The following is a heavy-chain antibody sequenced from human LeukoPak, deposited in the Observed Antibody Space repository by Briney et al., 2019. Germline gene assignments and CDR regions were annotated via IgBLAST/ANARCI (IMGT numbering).Heavy chain of an antibody. CDR2: TYPSDSDT. Sequence: GESLKISCKGSGYSFTSYWIGWVRQMPGKGLEWMGITYPSDSDTRYSPSFQGQVTISADKSISTAYLQWRSLKASDSAMYYCARQRRLVRGATIDYWGQGTLVTVSS. V-gene: IGHV5-51*01. J-gene: IGHJ4*02. D-gene: IGHD3-10*01. CDR3: ARQRRLVRGATIDY. CDR1: GYSFTSYW.